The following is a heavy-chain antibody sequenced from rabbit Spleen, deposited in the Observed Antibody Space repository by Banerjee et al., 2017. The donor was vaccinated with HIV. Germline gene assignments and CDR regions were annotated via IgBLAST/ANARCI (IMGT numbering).Heavy chain of an antibody. Sequence: QEQLVESGGGMVQPEGSLTLTCTASEFDFSSYGVSWVRQAPGKGLEWIGYIDPIFASTYYASWVNGRFTISSHNAQNTLYLQLNSLTAADTATYFCVRGASSSGYYSLWGPGTLVTVS. CDR1: EFDFSSYG. CDR2: IDPIFAST. J-gene: IGHJ6*01. D-gene: IGHD1-1*01. CDR3: VRGASSSGYYSL. V-gene: IGHV1S47*01.